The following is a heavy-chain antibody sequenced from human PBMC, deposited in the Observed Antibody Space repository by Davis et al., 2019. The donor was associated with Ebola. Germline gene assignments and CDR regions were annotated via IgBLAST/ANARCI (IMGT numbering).Heavy chain of an antibody. Sequence: MPSETLSLTCTVSGGSISSYYWSWIRQPPGKGLEWIGYIYYSGSTNYNPSLKSRVTISVDTSKNQFSLKLSSVTAADTAVYYCARVETGLVYYGMDVWGQGTTVTVSS. CDR2: IYYSGST. CDR1: GGSISSYY. D-gene: IGHD3/OR15-3a*01. V-gene: IGHV4-59*01. J-gene: IGHJ6*02. CDR3: ARVETGLVYYGMDV.